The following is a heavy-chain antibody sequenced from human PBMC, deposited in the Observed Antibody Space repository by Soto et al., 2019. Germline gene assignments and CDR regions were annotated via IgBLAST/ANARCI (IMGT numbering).Heavy chain of an antibody. Sequence: PGRSLRLSCAASGFTFSSYGMHWVRQAPGKGLEWVAVISYDGSNKYYADSVKGRFTISRDNSKNTLYLQMNSLRAEDTAVYYCAKDSALYYDSSGHTPYYYYGMDVWGQGTTVTVSS. CDR1: GFTFSSYG. CDR3: AKDSALYYDSSGHTPYYYYGMDV. J-gene: IGHJ6*02. CDR2: ISYDGSNK. D-gene: IGHD3-22*01. V-gene: IGHV3-30*18.